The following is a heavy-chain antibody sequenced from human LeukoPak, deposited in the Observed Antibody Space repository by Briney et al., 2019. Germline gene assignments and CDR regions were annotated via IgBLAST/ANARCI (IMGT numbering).Heavy chain of an antibody. V-gene: IGHV3-48*04. CDR3: VGGSLRFLEWLDLGDY. D-gene: IGHD3-3*01. CDR1: GFTFSSYS. J-gene: IGHJ4*02. Sequence: GGSLRLSCAASGFTFSSYSMNWVRQAPGKGLEWVSYISSSSSSTIYYADSVKGRFTISRDNAKNSLYLQMNSLRAEDTAVYYCVGGSLRFLEWLDLGDYWGQGTLVSVSS. CDR2: ISSSSSSTI.